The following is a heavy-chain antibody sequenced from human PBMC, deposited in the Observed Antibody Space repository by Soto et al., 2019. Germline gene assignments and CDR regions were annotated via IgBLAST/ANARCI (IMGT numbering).Heavy chain of an antibody. D-gene: IGHD5-12*01. Sequence: EVQLVESGGGLVQPGGPLRLSCAASGFTVSSNYMSWVRQAPGKGLEWVSVIYSGGSTYYADSVKGRFTISRHNSKNTLYLQMNSLRAEDTAVYYCLIGGYNDAFDIWGQGTMVTVSS. CDR3: LIGGYNDAFDI. J-gene: IGHJ3*02. CDR1: GFTVSSNY. CDR2: IYSGGST. V-gene: IGHV3-53*04.